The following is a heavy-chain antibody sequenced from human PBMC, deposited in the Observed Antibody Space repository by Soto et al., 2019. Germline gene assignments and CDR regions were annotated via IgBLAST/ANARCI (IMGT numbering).Heavy chain of an antibody. Sequence: GESLKISCKGSGYSFTSYWIGWLRQMPGKGLEWMGIIYPGDSDTRYSPSFQGQVTISADKSISTAYLQWSSLKASDTAMYYCAGSSIAARASYYYYGMDVWGQGTTVTVSS. D-gene: IGHD6-6*01. V-gene: IGHV5-51*01. J-gene: IGHJ6*02. CDR2: IYPGDSDT. CDR3: AGSSIAARASYYYYGMDV. CDR1: GYSFTSYW.